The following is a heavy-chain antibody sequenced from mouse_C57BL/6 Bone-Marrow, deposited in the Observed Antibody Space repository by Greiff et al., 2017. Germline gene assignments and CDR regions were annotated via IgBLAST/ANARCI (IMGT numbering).Heavy chain of an antibody. V-gene: IGHV1-54*01. CDR2: INPGSGGT. CDR3: TSRGNYFDY. Sequence: QVQLQQSGAELVRPGTSVKVSCKASGYAFTNYLIEWVKQRPGQGLEWIGVINPGSGGTNYNEKFKGKATLTADKSSSTAYMQLSSPTSEDSAVYFGTSRGNYFDYWGKGTTLTFSS. CDR1: GYAFTNYL. J-gene: IGHJ2*01.